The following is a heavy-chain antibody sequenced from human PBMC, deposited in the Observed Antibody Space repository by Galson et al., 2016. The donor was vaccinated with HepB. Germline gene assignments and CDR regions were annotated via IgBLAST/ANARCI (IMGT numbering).Heavy chain of an antibody. Sequence: ETLSLTCSVSGGPISGAYWSWTRQPPGKGLEWIAYMRDSGNTNYNPSLKSRVTISVDTSINQFSLRLSSVTAGDTAEYYCARSGGSAGMHWGQGTLVTVSS. CDR3: ARSGGSAGMH. CDR2: MRDSGNT. CDR1: GGPISGAY. V-gene: IGHV4-59*08. D-gene: IGHD3-16*01. J-gene: IGHJ1*01.